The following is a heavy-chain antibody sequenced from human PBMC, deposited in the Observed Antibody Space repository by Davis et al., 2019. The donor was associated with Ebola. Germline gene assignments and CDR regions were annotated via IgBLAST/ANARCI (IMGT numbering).Heavy chain of an antibody. CDR3: AKDQRTQLWVDY. V-gene: IGHV3-23*01. CDR1: GFTFSSYA. J-gene: IGHJ4*02. D-gene: IGHD5-18*01. Sequence: GESLKISCAASGFTFSSYAMSWVRQAPGKGLEWVSAISGSGGSTYYADSVKGRFTISRDNSKNTLYLQMNSLRAEDTAVYYCAKDQRTQLWVDYWGQGTLATVSS. CDR2: ISGSGGST.